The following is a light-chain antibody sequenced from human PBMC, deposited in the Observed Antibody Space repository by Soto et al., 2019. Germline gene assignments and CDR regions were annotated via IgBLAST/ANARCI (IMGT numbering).Light chain of an antibody. J-gene: IGLJ1*01. V-gene: IGLV2-14*01. CDR1: SRDVGGYNY. Sequence: QSALTQPASVSGSPGQSITLSCTGTSRDVGGYNYVSWYQQHPGKAPKLMIYEVSNRPSGVSNRFSGSKSGNTASLTISGLQAEDEADYYCSSYTSSSTLYVFGTGTKLTVL. CDR3: SSYTSSSTLYV. CDR2: EVS.